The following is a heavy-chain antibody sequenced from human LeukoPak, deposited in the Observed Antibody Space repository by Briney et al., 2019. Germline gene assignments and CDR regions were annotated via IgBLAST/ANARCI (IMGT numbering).Heavy chain of an antibody. CDR2: IKLDGSEK. J-gene: IGHJ5*02. D-gene: IGHD6-6*01. V-gene: IGHV3-7*01. CDR1: GFIFSSYW. CDR3: ARGFSSSSVTWFDP. Sequence: GRSLRLSCAASGFIFSSYWMSWVRQAPGKGLEWVANIKLDGSEKYYVDSVKGRFTLSRDNAKNSVSLQMNSLRAGDTAVYYCARGFSSSSVTWFDPWGQGTLVTVSS.